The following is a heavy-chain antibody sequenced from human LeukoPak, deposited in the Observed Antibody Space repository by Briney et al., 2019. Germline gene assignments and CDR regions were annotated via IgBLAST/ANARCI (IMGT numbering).Heavy chain of an antibody. V-gene: IGHV3-23*01. CDR2: VSGPGDNT. Sequence: GGSLGLSCAASGFTFTRYAMKWVRQAPGKGLEWVSTVSGPGDNTYYADSVKGRFTISRDNSKNTVYLQMNSLRAGDTAVYYCAREATSSSGWYIDYWGQGTLVTVSS. CDR1: GFTFTRYA. D-gene: IGHD6-25*01. CDR3: AREATSSSGWYIDY. J-gene: IGHJ4*02.